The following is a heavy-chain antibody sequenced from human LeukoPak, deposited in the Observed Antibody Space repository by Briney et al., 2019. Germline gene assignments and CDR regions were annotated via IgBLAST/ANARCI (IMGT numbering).Heavy chain of an antibody. D-gene: IGHD3-22*01. J-gene: IGHJ4*02. V-gene: IGHV3-30*02. Sequence: GGSLRLSCAASGFTFRSYGMHWVRQAPGKGLEWVAFIRFDGSNKYYADSVKGRFTISRDNSQNTLYLQMNSLRAEDTAVYYCARDSFYDSSGLIDYWGRGALVTVSP. CDR1: GFTFRSYG. CDR3: ARDSFYDSSGLIDY. CDR2: IRFDGSNK.